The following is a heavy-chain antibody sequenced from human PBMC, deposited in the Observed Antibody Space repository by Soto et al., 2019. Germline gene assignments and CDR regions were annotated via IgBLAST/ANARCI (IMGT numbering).Heavy chain of an antibody. V-gene: IGHV1-2*02. J-gene: IGHJ6*02. CDR2: INPDNGDT. Sequence: GSSVKVSCNASGYTFTGHYMHWVRQAPGQGLEWMGWINPDNGDTNYAQKSQGRVTMTRDTSISTAYMELSRLRSDETAVFYCARERMNGLDVWGQGTMVTVSS. CDR3: ARERMNGLDV. CDR1: GYTFTGHY.